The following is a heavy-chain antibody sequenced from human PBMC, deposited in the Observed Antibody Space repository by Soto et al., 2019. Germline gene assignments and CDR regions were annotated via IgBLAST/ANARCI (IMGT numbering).Heavy chain of an antibody. V-gene: IGHV4-4*02. J-gene: IGHJ5*02. CDR2: IYHSGST. CDR3: ARGQGTRENWFDP. CDR1: GGSISSSNW. D-gene: IGHD3-10*01. Sequence: SETLSLTCAVSGGSISSSNWWSWVRQPPGKGLEWIGEIYHSGSTNYNPSLKSRVTISVDKSKNQFSLKLSSVIAADTAVYYCARGQGTRENWFDPWGQGTLVTVSS.